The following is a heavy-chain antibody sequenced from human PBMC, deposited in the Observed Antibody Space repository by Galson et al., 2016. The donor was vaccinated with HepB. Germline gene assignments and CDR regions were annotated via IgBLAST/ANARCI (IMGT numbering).Heavy chain of an antibody. CDR1: GFTFTDYW. CDR2: VNCDGSGT. CDR3: LSGFTSGI. V-gene: IGHV3-7*01. J-gene: IGHJ3*02. D-gene: IGHD1-26*01. Sequence: SLRLSCAAPGFTFTDYWMVWVRQAPGKGLEYVANVNCDGSGTHYMDSAKGRFTISRDNARNPVGLQINSPRPEDTGLYYCLSGFTSGIWGQGTMVTVSS.